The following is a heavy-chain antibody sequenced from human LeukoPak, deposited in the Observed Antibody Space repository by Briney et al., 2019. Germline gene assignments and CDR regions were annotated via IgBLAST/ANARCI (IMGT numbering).Heavy chain of an antibody. CDR3: ARGRRGYYDSSGYYYGTERKWYYFDY. CDR2: INHSGST. CDR1: GGSFSGYY. Sequence: SETLSLTCAVYGGSFSGYYWGWIRQPPGKGLEWIGEINHSGSTNYNPSLKSRVTISVDTSKNQFSLKLSSVTAADTAVYYCARGRRGYYDSSGYYYGTERKWYYFDYWGQGTLVTVSS. V-gene: IGHV4-34*01. J-gene: IGHJ4*02. D-gene: IGHD3-22*01.